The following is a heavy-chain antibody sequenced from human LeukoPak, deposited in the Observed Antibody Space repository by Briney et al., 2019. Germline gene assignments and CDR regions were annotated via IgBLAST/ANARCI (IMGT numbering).Heavy chain of an antibody. V-gene: IGHV3-7*01. J-gene: IGHJ4*02. D-gene: IGHD3-22*01. CDR2: INQDGSEK. CDR1: GFTFSNYW. Sequence: GGSLRLSCVASGFTFSNYWMSWVRQAPGKGLERVANINQDGSEKDSADSVKGRFTFSRANAKNSLFLQMNRLRPDDTAVYYCARDDSSGYYYFDNWGQGTLVTVSS. CDR3: ARDDSSGYYYFDN.